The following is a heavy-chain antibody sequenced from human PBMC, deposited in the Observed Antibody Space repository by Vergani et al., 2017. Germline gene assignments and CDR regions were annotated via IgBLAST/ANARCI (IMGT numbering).Heavy chain of an antibody. V-gene: IGHV3-30-3*01. Sequence: QVQLVESGGGVVQPGRSLRLSCAASGFTFSSYAMHWVRQAPGKGLEWVAVISYDGSNKYYADSVKGRFTISRDNSKNTLYLQMNSLRAEDTAVYYCARGRSGSYYYYYYGMDVWGQ. CDR2: ISYDGSNK. CDR1: GFTFSSYA. CDR3: ARGRSGSYYYYYYGMDV. D-gene: IGHD3-10*01. J-gene: IGHJ6*02.